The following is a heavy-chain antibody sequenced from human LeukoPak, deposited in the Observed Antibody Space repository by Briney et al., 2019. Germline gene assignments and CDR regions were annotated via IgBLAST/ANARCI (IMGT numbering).Heavy chain of an antibody. V-gene: IGHV1-2*06. J-gene: IGHJ5*01. Sequence: ASVKVSCKASGYTFTGYYMHWVRQAPGQGLEWMGRINPNSGGTNYAQKFQGRVTMTRDTSISTAYMELSRLRSDDTAVYYCASVEGGASGSYFPRFDSWGQGTLVTVSS. CDR1: GYTFTGYY. CDR3: ASVEGGASGSYFPRFDS. CDR2: INPNSGGT. D-gene: IGHD3-10*01.